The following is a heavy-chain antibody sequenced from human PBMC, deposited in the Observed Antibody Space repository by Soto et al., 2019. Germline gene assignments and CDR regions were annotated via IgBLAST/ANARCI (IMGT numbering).Heavy chain of an antibody. CDR2: IYYSGST. CDR1: GGSISSYY. J-gene: IGHJ4*02. Sequence: PSETLSLACTVSGGSISSYYWSWIRQPPGKGLEWIGYIYYSGSTNYNPSLKSRVTISVDTSKNQFSLKLSSVTAAATAVYYCARYSYGLFDYWGQGTLVTVSS. CDR3: ARYSYGLFDY. D-gene: IGHD5-18*01. V-gene: IGHV4-59*01.